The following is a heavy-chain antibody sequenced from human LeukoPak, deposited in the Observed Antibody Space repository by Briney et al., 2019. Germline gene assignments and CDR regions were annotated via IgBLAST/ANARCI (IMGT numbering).Heavy chain of an antibody. V-gene: IGHV1-2*06. CDR1: GYTFTGYY. D-gene: IGHD3-16*01. CDR3: ARWGQLHDY. CDR2: LNPNIGGT. J-gene: IGHJ4*02. Sequence: ASVKVSCKASGYTFTGYYMCSVRPAPGQGREWMGRLNPNIGGTNYAQKFQGTVTMTTETTISTACMEMSRLRADETAVYYCARWGQLHDYCGQGSQVTVSP.